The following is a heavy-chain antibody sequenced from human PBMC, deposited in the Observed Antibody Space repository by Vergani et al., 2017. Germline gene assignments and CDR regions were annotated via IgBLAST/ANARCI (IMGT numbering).Heavy chain of an antibody. J-gene: IGHJ5*02. CDR3: ARGGIAARRRWFDP. CDR1: GGSLSGYY. V-gene: IGHV4-34*01. CDR2: INHSGST. D-gene: IGHD6-6*01. Sequence: QVQLQQWGAGLLKPSETLSLNCAVYGGSLSGYYWSWIRQPPGKGLEWIGEINHSGSTNYNPSLKSRVTISVDTSKNQFSLKLSSVTAADTAVYYCARGGIAARRRWFDPWGQGTLVTVSS.